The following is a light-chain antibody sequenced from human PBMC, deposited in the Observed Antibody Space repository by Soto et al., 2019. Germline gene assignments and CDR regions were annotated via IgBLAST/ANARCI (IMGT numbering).Light chain of an antibody. J-gene: IGKJ2*01. CDR2: GAS. Sequence: SPGAXATXSXXXXXSVSSNLAWYQQKPGQAPRRLINGASTRANGIPTRFSGSGSGTEFTLTISSLQSEDFAVYYCQQYNSWPQTFGQGTKLDIK. CDR1: XSVSSN. CDR3: QQYNSWPQT. V-gene: IGKV3-15*01.